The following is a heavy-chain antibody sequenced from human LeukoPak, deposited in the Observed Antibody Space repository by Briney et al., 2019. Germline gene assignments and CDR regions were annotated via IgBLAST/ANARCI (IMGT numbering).Heavy chain of an antibody. J-gene: IGHJ4*02. CDR2: ISYDESSK. CDR3: ARGNDYYDSSGYYSSPYFDY. CDR1: GFTFGSYA. Sequence: PGRSLRLSCAASGFTFGSYAIHWVRQAPGKGLEWVAVISYDESSKYYADSVKGRFTISRDNSKNTLYLQMNSLRAEDTAVYYCARGNDYYDSSGYYSSPYFDYWGQGTLVTVSS. V-gene: IGHV3-30*04. D-gene: IGHD3-22*01.